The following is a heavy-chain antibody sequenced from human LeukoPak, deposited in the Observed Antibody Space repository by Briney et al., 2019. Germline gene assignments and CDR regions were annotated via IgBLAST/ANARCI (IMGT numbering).Heavy chain of an antibody. J-gene: IGHJ4*02. D-gene: IGHD5-12*01. Sequence: GESLKISCKGSGYTFTSYWIAWVRQMPGKGLEWVGLIYPTDSDTRYSPSSQGQVTISADKSISTAYLQWNSLKASDTAMYYCARRGYSGYDLQYFDSWGQGTLVTVSS. V-gene: IGHV5-51*01. CDR1: GYTFTSYW. CDR3: ARRGYSGYDLQYFDS. CDR2: IYPTDSDT.